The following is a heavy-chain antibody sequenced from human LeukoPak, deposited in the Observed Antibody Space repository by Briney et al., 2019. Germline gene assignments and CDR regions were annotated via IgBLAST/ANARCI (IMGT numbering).Heavy chain of an antibody. Sequence: ASVKLSSKASGYTFTRYAMNWVRQAPGHGLEWGGGINSHTGNPTYAPGFTGRFVFSFDTSVSTAYLQISSLMAEDTAVYYCATDIWDYWGQGTLVTVSS. CDR2: INSHTGNP. CDR3: ATDIWDY. J-gene: IGHJ4*02. V-gene: IGHV7-4-1*02. D-gene: IGHD3-16*01. CDR1: GYTFTRYA.